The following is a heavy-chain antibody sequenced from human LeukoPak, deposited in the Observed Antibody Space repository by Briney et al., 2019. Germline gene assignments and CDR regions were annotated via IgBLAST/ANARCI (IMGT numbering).Heavy chain of an antibody. CDR1: GGSISSYY. D-gene: IGHD3-16*01. CDR2: IYYSGTT. CDR3: ARVKDPGGYYYYYYMDV. V-gene: IGHV4-59*12. J-gene: IGHJ6*03. Sequence: SETLSLTCTVSGGSISSYYWNWIRQPPGKGLEWIGYIYYSGTTNYNPSLKSRVSMSVDTSKNQFSLKLSSVTAADTAMYYCARVKDPGGYYYYYYMDVWGKGTTVTVS.